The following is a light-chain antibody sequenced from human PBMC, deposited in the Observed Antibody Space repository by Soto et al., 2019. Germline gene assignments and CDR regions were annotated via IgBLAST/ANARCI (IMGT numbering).Light chain of an antibody. CDR2: GAS. CDR1: QSVSSK. J-gene: IGKJ1*01. Sequence: EIVMTQSPATLSVSPLERATLSCRASQSVSSKLAWFQQKPGQAPRLLIYGASSRATGIPDRFSGSGSGTDFTLTISRLEPEDFAVYYCQQYGSSPRTFGQGTKVDIK. CDR3: QQYGSSPRT. V-gene: IGKV3-20*01.